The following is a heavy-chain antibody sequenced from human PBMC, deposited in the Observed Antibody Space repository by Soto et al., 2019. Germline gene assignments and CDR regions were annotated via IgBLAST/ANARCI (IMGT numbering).Heavy chain of an antibody. CDR1: GGSISSSSYY. V-gene: IGHV4-39*01. CDR3: ARHHFWSGYFDWFDP. Sequence: KPSETLSLTCTVSGGSISSSSYYWGWIRQPPGKGLEWIGSIYYSGSTYYNPSLKSRVTISVDTSKNQFSLKLSSVTAADTAVYYCARHHFWSGYFDWFDPWGQGTLVTVLL. J-gene: IGHJ5*02. D-gene: IGHD3-3*01. CDR2: IYYSGST.